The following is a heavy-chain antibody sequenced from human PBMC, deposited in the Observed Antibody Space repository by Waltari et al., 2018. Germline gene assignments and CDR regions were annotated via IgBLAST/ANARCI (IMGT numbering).Heavy chain of an antibody. Sequence: QVQLQESGPGLVKPSETLSLTCTVSGYSISSGYYWGWIRQPPGKGLEWIGSIYHSGRDYHNPSLKSRVTISVDTSKNQFSLKRSSVTAADTAVYYCARGMPGDYWGQGTLVTVSS. CDR1: GYSISSGYY. CDR3: ARGMPGDY. V-gene: IGHV4-38-2*02. J-gene: IGHJ4*02. D-gene: IGHD2-2*01. CDR2: IYHSGRD.